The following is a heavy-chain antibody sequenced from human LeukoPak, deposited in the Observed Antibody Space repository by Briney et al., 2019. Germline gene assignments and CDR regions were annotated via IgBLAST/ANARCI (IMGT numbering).Heavy chain of an antibody. V-gene: IGHV4-4*02. CDR2: LHTSGST. CDR3: TRDFGYGDYFFDD. J-gene: IGHJ4*02. CDR1: GDSISSNNW. Sequence: SGTLSLTCAVSGDSISSNNWWSWVRQPPGKGLEWIGRLHTSGSTHYNPSLKSRVTMSVDTSKNQFSLKLSSVTAADTAVYYCTRDFGYGDYFFDDWGQGTLVTVSS. D-gene: IGHD4-17*01.